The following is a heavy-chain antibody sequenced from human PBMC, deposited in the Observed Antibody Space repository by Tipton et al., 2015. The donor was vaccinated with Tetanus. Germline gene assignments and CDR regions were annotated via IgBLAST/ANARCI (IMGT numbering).Heavy chain of an antibody. CDR2: IYHSGST. V-gene: IGHV4-31*03. Sequence: LRLSCTVYGGAISNTGDYWGWIRQHPGKGLEWIAYIYHSGSTYYNPSLRSRLSISVDTSKNQFSLRLSSVTAADTAVYYCARDGHYCRGGNCYQVWFDPWGQGTLVTVSS. D-gene: IGHD2-15*01. CDR3: ARDGHYCRGGNCYQVWFDP. J-gene: IGHJ5*02. CDR1: GGAISNTGDY.